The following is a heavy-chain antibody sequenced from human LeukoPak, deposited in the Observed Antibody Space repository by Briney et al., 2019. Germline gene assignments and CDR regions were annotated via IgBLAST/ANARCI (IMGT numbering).Heavy chain of an antibody. Sequence: SETLSLTCTVSGGSISSYYWSWIRQPPGKGVEWIGYVYYSGSAHYNPSLKSRVTISVDTSENQFSLKVSSVTAADTAIYYCAGGTYYYFDYWGQGTLVTVSS. V-gene: IGHV4-59*01. CDR3: AGGTYYYFDY. CDR2: VYYSGSA. D-gene: IGHD1-26*01. J-gene: IGHJ4*02. CDR1: GGSISSYY.